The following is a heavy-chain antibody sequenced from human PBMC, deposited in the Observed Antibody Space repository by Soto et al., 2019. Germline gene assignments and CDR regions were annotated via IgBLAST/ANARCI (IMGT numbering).Heavy chain of an antibody. CDR3: ARHHVRGRTIAGAAEF. V-gene: IGHV4-34*01. Sequence: SETLSLTCAVYGGSVNGYYWTWIRQPPGKGLEWIGEIYHSGNTTYNPSLQSRVTISVDTSKNQIFLNLSSVTAADTAMYFCARHHVRGRTIAGAAEFWGQGTLVTVSS. J-gene: IGHJ4*02. CDR1: GGSVNGYY. D-gene: IGHD1-26*01. CDR2: IYHSGNT.